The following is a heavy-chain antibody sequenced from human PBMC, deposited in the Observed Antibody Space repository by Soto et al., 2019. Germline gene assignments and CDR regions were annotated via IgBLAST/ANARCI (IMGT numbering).Heavy chain of an antibody. CDR2: IYYSGST. V-gene: IGHV4-59*01. Sequence: QVQLQESGPGLVKPSETLSLTCTVSGGSISSYYWSWIRQPPGKGLEWIGYIYYSGSTNYNPSLKSRVTISVDTSKNQFSLKLSSVTAADTAVYYCARGIVGDDFDYWGQGTLVTVSS. CDR1: GGSISSYY. J-gene: IGHJ4*02. CDR3: ARGIVGDDFDY. D-gene: IGHD1-26*01.